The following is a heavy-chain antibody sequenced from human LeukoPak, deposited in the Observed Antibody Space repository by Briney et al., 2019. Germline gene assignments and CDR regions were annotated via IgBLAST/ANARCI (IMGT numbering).Heavy chain of an antibody. CDR2: MSDDGSEK. J-gene: IGHJ4*02. Sequence: GGSLRLSCTASGFTLSRFAMHWVRQAPGKGRKWLGHMSDDGSEKHYVDSVRGRFTISRDPSKNTLYLEMASLRTEDTAVYYCAREGTSCNGCLDYWGQGTLVTVSS. V-gene: IGHV3-30-3*01. CDR1: GFTLSRFA. CDR3: AREGTSCNGCLDY. D-gene: IGHD6-19*01.